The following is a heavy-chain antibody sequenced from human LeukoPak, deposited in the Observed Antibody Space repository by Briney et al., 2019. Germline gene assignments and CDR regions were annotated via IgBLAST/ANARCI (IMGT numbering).Heavy chain of an antibody. CDR1: GFTFSSYG. Sequence: GGSLRLSCVASGFTFSSYGMSWVRQAPGKGLEWVSAISGDGATTYYADSVKGRFTISRDNSKNTLYLQMNSLRAEDTAEYYCVKEAKYCSGGDCYYPSHYGGQGSLVTVSS. CDR3: VKEAKYCSGGDCYYPSHY. J-gene: IGHJ4*02. V-gene: IGHV3-23*01. D-gene: IGHD2-15*01. CDR2: ISGDGATT.